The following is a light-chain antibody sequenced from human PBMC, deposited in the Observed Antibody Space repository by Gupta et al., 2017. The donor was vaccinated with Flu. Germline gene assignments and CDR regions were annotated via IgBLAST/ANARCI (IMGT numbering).Light chain of an antibody. CDR1: QSISNW. CDR3: QRYDSLWT. Sequence: DIQMTQSPSTLSASVGDRVTITCRASQSISNWLAWYQQEPGKVPKLLIYQASSLESGVPSRFSGSGSGTEFTLTISSLQPDDVATYYCQRYDSLWTFGQGTRVEIK. V-gene: IGKV1-5*03. CDR2: QAS. J-gene: IGKJ1*01.